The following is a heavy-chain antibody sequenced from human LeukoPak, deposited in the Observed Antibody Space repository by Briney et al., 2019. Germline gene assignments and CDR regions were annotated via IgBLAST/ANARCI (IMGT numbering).Heavy chain of an antibody. V-gene: IGHV3-48*03. J-gene: IGHJ4*02. CDR3: ARAPDSSGWYRGPFDY. D-gene: IGHD6-19*01. CDR1: GFTFSSYE. CDR2: ISSSGSTI. Sequence: PGGSLRLSCAASGFTFSSYEMNWVRQAPGKGLEWVSYISSSGSTIYYADSVKGRFTISRDNAKNSLYLQMNSLRAEDTAVYYCARAPDSSGWYRGPFDYWGQGTLVTVSS.